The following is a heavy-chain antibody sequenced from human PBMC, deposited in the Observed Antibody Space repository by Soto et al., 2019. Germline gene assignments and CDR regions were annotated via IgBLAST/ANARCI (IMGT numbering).Heavy chain of an antibody. Sequence: YNFRTFWGTWMLQKPGKGLEWMGSFAPIDSKTIYSPSSQGHITISVDKSIRTAYLEWSSLKASDSAMYYCARHTTDCASPSCYTNWFDPWGQRTLLTVSS. V-gene: IGHV5-10-1*01. CDR1: YNFRTFW. D-gene: IGHD2-2*01. J-gene: IGHJ5*02. CDR2: FAPIDSKT. CDR3: ARHTTDCASPSCYTNWFDP.